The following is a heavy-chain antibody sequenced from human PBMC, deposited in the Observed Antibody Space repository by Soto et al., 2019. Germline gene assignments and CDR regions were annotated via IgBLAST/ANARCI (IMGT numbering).Heavy chain of an antibody. Sequence: PGGSLRLSCAASGVTFSSYWMHWVRQAPGKGLVWVSRINSDGSSTSYADSVKGRFTISRDNAKNTLYLQMNSLRAEDTAVYYCAREDWDYYGMDVWGQGTTVTVSS. D-gene: IGHD3-9*01. CDR2: INSDGSST. V-gene: IGHV3-74*01. CDR3: AREDWDYYGMDV. J-gene: IGHJ6*02. CDR1: GVTFSSYW.